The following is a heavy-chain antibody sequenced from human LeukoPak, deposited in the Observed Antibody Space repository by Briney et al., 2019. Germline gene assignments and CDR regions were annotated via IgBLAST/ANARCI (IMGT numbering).Heavy chain of an antibody. CDR1: GYTFTGYY. V-gene: IGHV1-2*02. Sequence: ASVKVSCKASGYTFTGYYMHWVRQAPGQGLEWMGWINPNSGGTNYAQKFQGRVTMTRDTSIGTAYMELSRLRSDDTAVYYCARTMVEVIMTHYMDVWGKGTTVTVSS. CDR3: ARTMVEVIMTHYMDV. D-gene: IGHD3-3*01. J-gene: IGHJ6*03. CDR2: INPNSGGT.